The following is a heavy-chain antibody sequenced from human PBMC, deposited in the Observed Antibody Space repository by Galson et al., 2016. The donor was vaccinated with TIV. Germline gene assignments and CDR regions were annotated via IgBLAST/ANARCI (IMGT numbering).Heavy chain of an antibody. CDR2: ISWNSGSI. CDR3: VKDSRIGAMLMGYGLDV. J-gene: IGHJ6*02. V-gene: IGHV3-9*01. D-gene: IGHD2-8*01. CDR1: GFIFADYA. Sequence: LRLSCAASGFIFADYAMHWVRQGPGKGLEWVSGISWNSGSIGYADSVKGRFTISRDNAKNSLYLQINSLRTEDTALYYCVKDSRIGAMLMGYGLDVWGQGTTVTVSS.